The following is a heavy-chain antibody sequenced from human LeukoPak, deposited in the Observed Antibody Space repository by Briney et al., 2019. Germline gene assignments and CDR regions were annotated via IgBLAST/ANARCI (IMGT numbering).Heavy chain of an antibody. D-gene: IGHD2-2*02. J-gene: IGHJ4*02. CDR3: AKGWLSCTSTRCYRGPFDY. CDR2: LNGRGDAT. CDR1: GFSFSTYA. Sequence: GESLRLSCAASGFSFSTYAMTWVRQAPGKGLEWVSTLNGRGDATYYADSVQGRVTISRDNSKNTLFLQMNSLRAEDTAVYYCAKGWLSCTSTRCYRGPFDYWGQGTLVAVSS. V-gene: IGHV3-23*01.